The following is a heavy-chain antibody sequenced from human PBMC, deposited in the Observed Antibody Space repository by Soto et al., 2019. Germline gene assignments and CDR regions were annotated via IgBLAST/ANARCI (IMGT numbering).Heavy chain of an antibody. J-gene: IGHJ4*02. CDR2: ISPYSGNT. Sequence: QVQLVQSGGEVKKPGASVKVSCKASGYTFTADGISWLRQAPGQGFEWMGWISPYSGNTNFAQKFQGRVTLTTETSSSTAYMELRSLTSDDTALYYCARDSAYCTGGRCYSGGHFDYWGQGTLVTVSS. CDR1: GYTFTADG. D-gene: IGHD2-15*01. V-gene: IGHV1-18*01. CDR3: ARDSAYCTGGRCYSGGHFDY.